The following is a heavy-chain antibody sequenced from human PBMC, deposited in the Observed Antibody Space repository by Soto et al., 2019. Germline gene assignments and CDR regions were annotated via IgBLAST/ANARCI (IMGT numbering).Heavy chain of an antibody. CDR1: GFTFNIYA. V-gene: IGHV3-23*01. J-gene: IGHJ3*02. CDR2: IGGGDD. Sequence: EAHLLESGGGLGQPGGSLRLSCAASGFTFNIYAMSWVRQAPGKGLEWVSGIGGGDDYYADSVKGRFTITRDNSKNTVFLQMTSLRAEDTAIYYCAKDRQDHNSVWDPFDIWGQGTVVTVSS. CDR3: AKDRQDHNSVWDPFDI. D-gene: IGHD1-20*01.